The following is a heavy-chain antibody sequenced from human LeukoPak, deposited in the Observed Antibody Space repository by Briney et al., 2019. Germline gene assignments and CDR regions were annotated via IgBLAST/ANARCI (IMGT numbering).Heavy chain of an antibody. Sequence: GGSLRLSCTASGFTFSSYAMSWVRQAPGEGLEWVSTIGNSGLTTYYADSVKGRLTISRDNSKNTLYLHMNILRAEDTAVYYCARYRGSASYDGNDKRDLEFWGQGTLVTVSS. V-gene: IGHV3-23*01. CDR2: IGNSGLTT. CDR1: GFTFSSYA. D-gene: IGHD3-22*01. J-gene: IGHJ4*02. CDR3: ARYRGSASYDGNDKRDLEF.